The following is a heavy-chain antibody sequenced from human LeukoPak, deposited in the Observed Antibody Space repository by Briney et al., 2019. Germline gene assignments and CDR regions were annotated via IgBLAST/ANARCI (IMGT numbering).Heavy chain of an antibody. V-gene: IGHV3-30*18. Sequence: GGSLRLSCAASGFTFSTYGMHWVRQAPGKGLEWVAVISYDGSNKYYADSVKGRFTISRDNSKNTLYLQMNSLGAEDTAVYYCAKGGNIRVLDYYYYMDVWGKGTTVTVSS. CDR1: GFTFSTYG. CDR3: AKGGNIRVLDYYYYMDV. CDR2: ISYDGSNK. D-gene: IGHD2/OR15-2a*01. J-gene: IGHJ6*03.